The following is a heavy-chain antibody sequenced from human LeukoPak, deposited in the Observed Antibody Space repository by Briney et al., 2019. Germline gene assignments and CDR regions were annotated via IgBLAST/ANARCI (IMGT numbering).Heavy chain of an antibody. D-gene: IGHD2-2*01. V-gene: IGHV1-18*04. CDR2: ISAYNGNT. CDR1: GYTFTSYG. CDR3: ARDFEASPVGLFDY. J-gene: IGHJ4*02. Sequence: APVKASCKASGYTFTSYGISWVRQAPGQGLEWMGWISAYNGNTNYAQKLQGRVTMTTDTSTSTAYMELRSLRSDDTAVYYCARDFEASPVGLFDYWGQGTLVTVSS.